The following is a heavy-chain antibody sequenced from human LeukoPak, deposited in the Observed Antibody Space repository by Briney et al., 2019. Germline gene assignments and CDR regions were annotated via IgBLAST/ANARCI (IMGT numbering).Heavy chain of an antibody. J-gene: IGHJ6*03. Sequence: SETLSLTCAVYGVSFSGYRWTWIRQSPGKGLEWIGDINPSGSTYYNPSLKSRLTISVDTSKNQFSLKLRSVTAADTAVYYCARGRHDITMIVVVTTSVSYYLGVWGKGTTVTVS. V-gene: IGHV4-34*01. CDR1: GVSFSGYR. CDR3: ARGRHDITMIVVVTTSVSYYLGV. CDR2: INPSGST. D-gene: IGHD3-22*01.